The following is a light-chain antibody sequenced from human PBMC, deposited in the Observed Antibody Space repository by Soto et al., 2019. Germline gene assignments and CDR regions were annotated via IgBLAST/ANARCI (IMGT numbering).Light chain of an antibody. CDR1: KAIGSS. V-gene: IGKV1-9*01. CDR3: QQYNNWWT. Sequence: IQLTQSPSSLSASVGDSVTITCRASKAIGSSFAWYQQKPGKVPKVLIYGASTLQNGVPSRFSGSGSGTEFTLTISSLQSEDFAVYYCQQYNNWWTFGQGTKVDI. CDR2: GAS. J-gene: IGKJ1*01.